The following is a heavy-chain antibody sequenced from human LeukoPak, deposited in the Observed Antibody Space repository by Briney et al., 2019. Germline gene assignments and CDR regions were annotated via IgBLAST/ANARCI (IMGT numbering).Heavy chain of an antibody. CDR2: ISGSGGST. D-gene: IGHD3-3*01. V-gene: IGHV3-23*01. Sequence: GGSLRLSCAASGFTFSSYAMSWVRQAPGKGLELVSAISGSGGSTYYADSVKGRFTISRDNSKNTLYLQMNSLRAEDTAVYYCAKDKAPITIFGVVIQGPDYWGQGTLVTVSS. CDR3: AKDKAPITIFGVVIQGPDY. CDR1: GFTFSSYA. J-gene: IGHJ4*02.